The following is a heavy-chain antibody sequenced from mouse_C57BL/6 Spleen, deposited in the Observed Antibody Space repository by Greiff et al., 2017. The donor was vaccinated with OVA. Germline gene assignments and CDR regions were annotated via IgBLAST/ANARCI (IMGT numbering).Heavy chain of an antibody. J-gene: IGHJ1*03. D-gene: IGHD1-1*01. Sequence: VQLKESGAELVRPGASVKLSCTASGFNIKDYYMHWVKQRPEQGLEWIGRIDPEDGDTEYAPKFQGKATMTADTSSNTAYLQLSSLTSEDTAVYYCTMYYGSSYGGYFDVWGTGTTVTVSS. V-gene: IGHV14-1*01. CDR1: GFNIKDYY. CDR2: IDPEDGDT. CDR3: TMYYGSSYGGYFDV.